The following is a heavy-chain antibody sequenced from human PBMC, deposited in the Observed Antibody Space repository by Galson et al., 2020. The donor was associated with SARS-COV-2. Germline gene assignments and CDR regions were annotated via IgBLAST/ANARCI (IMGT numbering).Heavy chain of an antibody. CDR3: ARETDDHTMSWYDN. CDR2: ISYDGTTR. V-gene: IGHV3-30*04. CDR1: GFTFSSSA. D-gene: IGHD3-22*01. Sequence: GGSLRLSCAASGFTFSSSAMHWVRQAPGKGLEWVAIISYDGTTRYKSDSVKGRFTISRDISKNTLYLQMNRLRPEDTGVYYCARETDDHTMSWYDNWGQGTLVTVSP. J-gene: IGHJ5*02.